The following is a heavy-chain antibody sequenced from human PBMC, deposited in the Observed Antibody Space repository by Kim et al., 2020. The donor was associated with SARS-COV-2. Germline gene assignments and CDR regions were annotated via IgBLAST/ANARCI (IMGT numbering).Heavy chain of an antibody. CDR1: GFTFSSYS. Sequence: GGSLRLSCAASGFTFSSYSMNWVRQAPGKGLEWVSSISSSSSYIYYADSVKGRFTISRDNAKNSLYLQMNSLRAEDTAVYYCSTPQWLALNYYYGMDVWGQGTTVTVSS. D-gene: IGHD6-19*01. CDR3: STPQWLALNYYYGMDV. CDR2: ISSSSSYI. J-gene: IGHJ6*02. V-gene: IGHV3-21*01.